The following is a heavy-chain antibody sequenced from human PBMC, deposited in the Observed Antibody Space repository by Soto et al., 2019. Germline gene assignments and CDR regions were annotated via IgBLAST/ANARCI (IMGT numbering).Heavy chain of an antibody. Sequence: QVQLMQSGAEVKKPGALVKVSCKASGDTFTDYYIHWVRQAPGQGLEWMGTVNPSGGHTTYAQHLLGRVTMTRDTSTSTLYMELTSLTSDDTAIYYCARGGHVVVVTAALDYWGQGTLVTVSS. CDR1: GDTFTDYY. J-gene: IGHJ4*02. CDR3: ARGGHVVVVTAALDY. CDR2: VNPSGGHT. V-gene: IGHV1-46*04. D-gene: IGHD2-21*02.